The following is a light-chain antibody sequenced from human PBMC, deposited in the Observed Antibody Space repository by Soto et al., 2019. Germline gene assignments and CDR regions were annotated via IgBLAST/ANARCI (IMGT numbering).Light chain of an antibody. CDR2: DAS. CDR3: QQYKDYSPYT. CDR1: QSVHNW. J-gene: IGKJ5*01. Sequence: IQMTHSPSTLSPSVGDRVTMTARAGQSVHNWLARYQQKPGEAPRLLIYDASTLQSGVPSRFSGSGSGTEFTLTISSLQPDDFATYYCQQYKDYSPYTFGQGTRLEIK. V-gene: IGKV1-5*01.